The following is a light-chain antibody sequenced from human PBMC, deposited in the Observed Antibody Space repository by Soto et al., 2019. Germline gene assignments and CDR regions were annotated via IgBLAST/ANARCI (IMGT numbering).Light chain of an antibody. J-gene: IGKJ1*01. CDR1: QGISSF. CDR2: AAS. Sequence: DIQLTQSPSFLSASIGDRVTFTCRASQGISSFLAWYQHTPGKAPKLLIYAASTLQSGGPSRFSGSGSGREFTLTINSLQPEDFATYYCQQLSGYPWTFGQGTKVEIK. CDR3: QQLSGYPWT. V-gene: IGKV1-9*01.